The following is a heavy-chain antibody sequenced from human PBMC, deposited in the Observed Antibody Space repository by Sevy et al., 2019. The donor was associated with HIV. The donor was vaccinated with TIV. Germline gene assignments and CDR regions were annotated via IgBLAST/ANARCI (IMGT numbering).Heavy chain of an antibody. CDR1: GFTFSRYT. D-gene: IGHD6-19*01. CDR2: ITSDATYI. J-gene: IGHJ4*02. Sequence: GGSLRLSCAASGFTFSRYTMHWVRQAPGKGLEWVSSITSDATYISYADSLRGRFTISRDNAKNSLFLQMSSLRAEGTAVYFCARDIATYSTGSYIRYFDYWGQRTLVTVSS. CDR3: ARDIATYSTGSYIRYFDY. V-gene: IGHV3-21*06.